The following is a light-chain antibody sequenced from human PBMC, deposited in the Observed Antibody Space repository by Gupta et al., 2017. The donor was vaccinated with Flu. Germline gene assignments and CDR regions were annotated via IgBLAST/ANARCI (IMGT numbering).Light chain of an antibody. Sequence: KVPISCSGISSNIGNNYVSWYQQLPGTAPKLLIYENNKRPSGIPARFSGSKSGTSATLGITGLQTGDEADYYCGTWDSSLSAGVFGGGTKLTVL. CDR3: GTWDSSLSAGV. CDR1: SSNIGNNY. CDR2: ENN. V-gene: IGLV1-51*02. J-gene: IGLJ3*02.